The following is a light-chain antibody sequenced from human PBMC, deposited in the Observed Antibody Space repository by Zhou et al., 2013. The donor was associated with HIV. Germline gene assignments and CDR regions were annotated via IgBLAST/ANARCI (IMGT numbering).Light chain of an antibody. Sequence: EIVLTQSPATLSLSPGERATLSCRASQSVSSYLDWYQQKPGQAPRLLIYGASTRATGIPARFSGSGSGTEFTLTISSLQSEDFAVYYCQQYNDWLRTFGQGTKVEIK. J-gene: IGKJ1*01. V-gene: IGKV3-15*01. CDR2: GAS. CDR3: QQYNDWLRT. CDR1: QSVSSY.